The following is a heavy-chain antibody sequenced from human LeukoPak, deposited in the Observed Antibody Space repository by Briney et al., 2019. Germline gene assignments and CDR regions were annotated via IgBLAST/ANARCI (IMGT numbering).Heavy chain of an antibody. J-gene: IGHJ4*02. V-gene: IGHV3-7*03. D-gene: IGHD1-1*01. CDR2: INHNGNVN. Sequence: PGGSLRLSCAASGFTFSSYWMNWARQAPGKGLEWVASINHNGNVNYYVDSVKGRFTISRDNAKNSLYLQMNSLRAEDTAVYYCARDRRQNWNDSFQPRAFDYWGQGTLVTVSS. CDR1: GFTFSSYW. CDR3: ARDRRQNWNDSFQPRAFDY.